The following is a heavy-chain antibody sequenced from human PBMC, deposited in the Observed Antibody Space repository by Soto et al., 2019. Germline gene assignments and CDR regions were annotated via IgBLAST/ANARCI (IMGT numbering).Heavy chain of an antibody. V-gene: IGHV3-21*01. CDR2: ISSSSSYT. J-gene: IGHJ4*02. CDR3: ARSKTLEWLLYSGTFDY. CDR1: GFTFSSYS. D-gene: IGHD3-3*01. Sequence: PGGSLRLSCAASGFTFSSYSMNWVRQAPGKGLEWVSSISSSSSYTYYADSVKGRFTISRDNAKNSLYLQMNSLRAEDTAVYYCARSKTLEWLLYSGTFDYWGQGTLVTVSS.